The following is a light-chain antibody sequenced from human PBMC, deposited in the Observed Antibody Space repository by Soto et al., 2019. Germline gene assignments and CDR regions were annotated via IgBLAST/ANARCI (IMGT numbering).Light chain of an antibody. CDR2: AAS. Sequence: DIELTQSPSSLSASVGDRVTITCRASQGIRNDLGWYQQKPGKAPKLLIYAASSLKSGVPSRFSGSGSGTEFTLVISSLQPDDFATYYCQQYNSYSVTFGQGTKVDI. CDR3: QQYNSYSVT. V-gene: IGKV1-17*01. CDR1: QGIRND. J-gene: IGKJ1*01.